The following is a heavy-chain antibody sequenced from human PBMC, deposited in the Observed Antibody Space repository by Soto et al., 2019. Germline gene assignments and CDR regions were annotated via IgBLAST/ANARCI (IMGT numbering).Heavy chain of an antibody. D-gene: IGHD4-17*01. V-gene: IGHV3-7*01. CDR3: SRRDYGDS. Sequence: VQLVESGGDLVQPGGSLRLSCAASGFTFSSYWMNWVRQAPGKGLEWVANVKQDGSEKYYVDSVKGRFTISRDNAKNLLYLQMNSLRAEDAAVYYCSRRDYGDSWGQGTLVTVSS. CDR2: VKQDGSEK. J-gene: IGHJ4*02. CDR1: GFTFSSYW.